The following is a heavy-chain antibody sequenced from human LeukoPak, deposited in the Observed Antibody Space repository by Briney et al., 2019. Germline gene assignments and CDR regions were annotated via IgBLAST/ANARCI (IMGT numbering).Heavy chain of an antibody. J-gene: IGHJ5*02. Sequence: GGSLRLSCAASGFTFSSYAMHWVRQAPGKGLEWVAVISYDGSNKYYADSVKGRFTISRDNSKNTLYLQMNSLRAEDTAVYYCASAHPEYQLLVWFDPWGQGTLVTVSS. D-gene: IGHD2-2*01. CDR3: ASAHPEYQLLVWFDP. CDR2: ISYDGSNK. CDR1: GFTFSSYA. V-gene: IGHV3-30*04.